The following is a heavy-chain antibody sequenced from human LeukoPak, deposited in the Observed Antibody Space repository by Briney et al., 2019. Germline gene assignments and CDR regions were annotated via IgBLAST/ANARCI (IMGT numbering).Heavy chain of an antibody. CDR1: GLTFSTYG. CDR2: IYSGGST. D-gene: IGHD3-22*01. V-gene: IGHV3-NL1*01. Sequence: TGGSLRLSCAASGLTFSTYGMHWVRQAPGKGLEWVSIIYSGGSTFYADSVKGRFTISRDNSKNTLYLQMNSLRAEDTAVYYCAGSDTIGYSPREWDYWYFDLWGRGTLVTVSS. CDR3: AGSDTIGYSPREWDYWYFDL. J-gene: IGHJ2*01.